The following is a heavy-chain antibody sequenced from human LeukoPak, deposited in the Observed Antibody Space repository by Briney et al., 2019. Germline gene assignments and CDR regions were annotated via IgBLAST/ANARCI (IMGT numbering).Heavy chain of an antibody. V-gene: IGHV4-59*12. Sequence: SETLSLTCTVSGGSISSYYWSWIRQPPGKGLEWIAYIYYSGSTNYNPSLKSRVTISVDTSKNQFSLKLSSVTAADTAVYYCARDSIWRWEAIGMDVWGKGTTVTVSS. CDR2: IYYSGST. D-gene: IGHD1-26*01. CDR1: GGSISSYY. J-gene: IGHJ6*04. CDR3: ARDSIWRWEAIGMDV.